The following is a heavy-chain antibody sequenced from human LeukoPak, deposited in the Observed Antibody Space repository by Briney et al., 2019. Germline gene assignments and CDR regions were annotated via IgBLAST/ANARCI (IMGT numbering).Heavy chain of an antibody. D-gene: IGHD3-3*01. CDR1: GYTFTSYG. V-gene: IGHV1-18*01. CDR3: ARSKRFLEWFPGFDY. Sequence: ASVKVSCKASGYTFTSYGISWVRQAPGQGLEWMGWISAYNGNTNYAQKLQGRVTMTTDTSTSTAYMELRSLRSDDTAVYYCARSKRFLEWFPGFDYWGQGTLVTVSS. J-gene: IGHJ4*02. CDR2: ISAYNGNT.